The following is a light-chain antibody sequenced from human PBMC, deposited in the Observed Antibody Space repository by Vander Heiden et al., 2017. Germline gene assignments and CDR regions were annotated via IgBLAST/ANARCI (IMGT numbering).Light chain of an antibody. CDR1: QDVSVY. CDR3: QQSYIAPPT. CDR2: GVS. J-gene: IGKJ2*01. Sequence: DIQMTQSPSSLSASVGDKVTIPCRASQDVSVYLNWFQQQPVKAPKLLVSGVSNLQSGVPSRFSGSGSGTDFTLTITSLQPEDSATYFCQQSYIAPPTFPQGTKLQIK. V-gene: IGKV1-39*01.